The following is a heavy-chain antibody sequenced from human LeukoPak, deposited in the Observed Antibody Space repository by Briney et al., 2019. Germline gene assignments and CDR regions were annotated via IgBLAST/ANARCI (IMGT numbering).Heavy chain of an antibody. Sequence: GGSLRLSCAASGFTFGIYNMNWVRQAPGKGLERVATIKHDGGDKFYVDSVKGRFTISRDDAKDSLFLQMNSLRAEDTAVYYCARDRDSSGSWEVNFDHWGQGTLVTVSS. CDR1: GFTFGIYN. CDR3: ARDRDSSGSWEVNFDH. V-gene: IGHV3-7*03. CDR2: IKHDGGDK. D-gene: IGHD6-13*01. J-gene: IGHJ4*02.